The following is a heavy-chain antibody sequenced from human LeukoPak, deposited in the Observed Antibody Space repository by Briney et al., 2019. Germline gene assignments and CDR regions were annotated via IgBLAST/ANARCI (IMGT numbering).Heavy chain of an antibody. CDR1: GFTFRNYA. J-gene: IGHJ4*02. D-gene: IGHD3-22*01. V-gene: IGHV3-23*03. CDR2: IEGDGSGT. Sequence: GGSLRLSCGASGFTFRNYAMTWVRQAPGKGLEWVSSIEGDGSGTYYTDSARGRFIVSRDNSKNTLYLQMNSLRAEDTAVYYCAKYSHDSSGSYDYWGQGTLVTVSS. CDR3: AKYSHDSSGSYDY.